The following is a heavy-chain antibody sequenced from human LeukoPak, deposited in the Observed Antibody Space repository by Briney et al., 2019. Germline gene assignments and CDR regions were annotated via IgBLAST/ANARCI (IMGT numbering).Heavy chain of an antibody. V-gene: IGHV3-7*01. CDR3: AREGVPYAGDY. Sequence: GGSLRLSCAASGFTLSHYWVRWVRQAPGKGPEWVANMKQDGSEKNYVDPVKGRFTIPRGNAKNAQYLQMNSLRAEDTAIYYCAREGVPYAGDYWGQGTLVTVSS. D-gene: IGHD3-10*01. CDR1: GFTLSHYW. J-gene: IGHJ4*02. CDR2: MKQDGSEK.